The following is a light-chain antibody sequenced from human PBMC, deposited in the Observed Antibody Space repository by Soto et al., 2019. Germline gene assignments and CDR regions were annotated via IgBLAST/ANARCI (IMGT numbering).Light chain of an antibody. CDR1: QSVSSN. CDR2: DAS. V-gene: IGKV3-11*01. CDR3: QQRSNWPIT. J-gene: IGKJ5*01. Sequence: IVMTHSPATLSVSPGGRATLXWRASQSVSSNLAWYQQKPGQDPRLLIYDASNRATGIPARFSGSGSGTDFTLTISSLEPEDFAVYYCQQRSNWPITFGQGTRLEIK.